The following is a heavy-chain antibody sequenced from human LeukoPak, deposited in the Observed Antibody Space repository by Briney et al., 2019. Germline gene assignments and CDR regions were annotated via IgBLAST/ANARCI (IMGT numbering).Heavy chain of an antibody. V-gene: IGHV1-8*01. CDR3: ARGIAAAGEYGMDV. CDR2: MNPNSGNT. Sequence: ASVKVSCKASGYTFTSYDINWVRQATGQGLEWMRWMNPNSGNTGYAQKFQGRVTMTRNTSISTAYMELSSLRSEDTAVYYCARGIAAAGEYGMDVWGQGTTVTVSS. D-gene: IGHD6-13*01. CDR1: GYTFTSYD. J-gene: IGHJ6*02.